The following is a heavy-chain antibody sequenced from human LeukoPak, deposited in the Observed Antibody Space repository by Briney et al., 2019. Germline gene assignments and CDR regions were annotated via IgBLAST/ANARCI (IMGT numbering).Heavy chain of an antibody. Sequence: GGSLRPSCAASGFTFSTYAMSWVRQAPEKGLEWVSAISDTGGSTYYADSVKGRFTISRDNSKNTLYLQMNSLRAEDTAVYYCAKGEWQSRDGYNYYWGQGTLVTVSS. J-gene: IGHJ4*02. CDR3: AKGEWQSRDGYNYY. CDR1: GFTFSTYA. D-gene: IGHD5-24*01. V-gene: IGHV3-23*01. CDR2: ISDTGGST.